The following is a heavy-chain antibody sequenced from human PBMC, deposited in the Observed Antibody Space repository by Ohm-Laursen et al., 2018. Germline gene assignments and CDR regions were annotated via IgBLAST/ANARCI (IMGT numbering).Heavy chain of an antibody. CDR3: TKDGIGSYSPFDH. J-gene: IGHJ4*01. V-gene: IGHV3-23*01. D-gene: IGHD1-26*01. Sequence: GSLRLSCAASGFTFSSYSMNWVRQAPGKGLEWVSAIGRTGDTTFYVDSVKGRFTISRDNSNNTLYLQTNSLRAEDTAVYYCTKDGIGSYSPFDHWGQGTLVTVSS. CDR2: IGRTGDTT. CDR1: GFTFSSYS.